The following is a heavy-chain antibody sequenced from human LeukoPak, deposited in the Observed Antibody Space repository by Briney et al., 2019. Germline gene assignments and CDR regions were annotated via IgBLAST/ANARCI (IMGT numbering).Heavy chain of an antibody. D-gene: IGHD6-13*01. CDR1: GYTFTGYY. CDR3: ARVELQQLVRGAFDP. CDR2: INPNSGGT. V-gene: IGHV1-2*02. Sequence: ASVKVSCKASGYTFTGYYMHWVRQAPGQGLEWMGWINPNSGGTNYAQKFQGRVTMTRDTSISTAYMELSRLRSDVTAVYYCARVELQQLVRGAFDPWGQGTLVTVSS. J-gene: IGHJ5*02.